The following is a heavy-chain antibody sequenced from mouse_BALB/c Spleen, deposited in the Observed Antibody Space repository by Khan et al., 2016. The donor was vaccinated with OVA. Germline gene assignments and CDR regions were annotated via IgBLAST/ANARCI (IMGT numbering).Heavy chain of an antibody. CDR3: ARQPYYHYYIMDY. D-gene: IGHD2-10*01. CDR1: GFSLTNYG. J-gene: IGHJ4*01. Sequence: QIQLVQSGPGLVAPSQSLSITCTISGFSLTNYGVHWVRQPPGKGLEWLVVIWSDGSATYNSALKSRLSISKDNSKNQVFLKMNSLQTDDTAMYYCARQPYYHYYIMDYWGQGTSGTVSS. V-gene: IGHV2-6-1*01. CDR2: IWSDGSA.